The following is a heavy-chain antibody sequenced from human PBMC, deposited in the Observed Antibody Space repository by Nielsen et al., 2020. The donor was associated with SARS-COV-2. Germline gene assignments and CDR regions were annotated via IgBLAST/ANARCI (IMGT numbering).Heavy chain of an antibody. V-gene: IGHV1-46*01. J-gene: IGHJ4*02. CDR3: ARHWDDFWSGYYNY. CDR1: GYTFTTYY. D-gene: IGHD3-3*01. CDR2: INPGSGST. Sequence: ASVKVSCKASGYTFTTYYMHWVRQAPGQGLEWMGVINPGSGSTTYARKFQDRVTMTRDTSTSTVYMELSSLRSEDTAVYYCARHWDDFWSGYYNYWGQGTLVTVSS.